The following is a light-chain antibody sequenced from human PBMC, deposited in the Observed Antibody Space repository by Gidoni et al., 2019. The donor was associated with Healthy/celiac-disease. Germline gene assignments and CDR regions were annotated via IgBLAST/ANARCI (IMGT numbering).Light chain of an antibody. V-gene: IGKV4-1*01. J-gene: IGKJ3*01. CDR2: WAS. CDR1: QIVLYSSNNTNY. CDR3: QQYYSTPFT. Sequence: IVLTPSPDSLAVSLVERATITCKSSQIVLYSSNNTNYLAWYQQKPGQPPKLLIYWASTRESGVPDRFSGSGSGTDFTLTISSLQAEDVAVYYCQQYYSTPFTFGPGTKVDIK.